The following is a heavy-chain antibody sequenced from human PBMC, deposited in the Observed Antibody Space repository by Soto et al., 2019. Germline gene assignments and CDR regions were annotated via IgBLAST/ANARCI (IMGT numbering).Heavy chain of an antibody. CDR3: ASRDPGTSVDY. CDR2: IHRTGST. V-gene: IGHV4-38-2*01. Sequence: SETLSLTCAVSGDSITSIYHWAWIRQPPGRGLEWVGEIHRTGSTNYNPSLKSRVTISLDKSENQFSLKVTSLTAADTAVYYCASRDPGTSVDYWGQGTLVTVSS. CDR1: GDSITSIYH. D-gene: IGHD1-7*01. J-gene: IGHJ4*02.